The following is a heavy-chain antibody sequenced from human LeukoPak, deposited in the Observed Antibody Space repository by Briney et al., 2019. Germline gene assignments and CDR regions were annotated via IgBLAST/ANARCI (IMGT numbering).Heavy chain of an antibody. CDR2: ISSGGSSI. V-gene: IGHV3-48*03. CDR1: GFSFSSYE. CDR3: ATVGRSARPGY. D-gene: IGHD6-6*01. Sequence: GGSLRLSCAASGFSFSSYEMNWVRQAPGKGLEWVAYISSGGSSIYYAGSVRGRFTISRDNAKNSLYLQMNSLRAEDTAIYYCATVGRSARPGYWGQGTLVTVSS. J-gene: IGHJ4*02.